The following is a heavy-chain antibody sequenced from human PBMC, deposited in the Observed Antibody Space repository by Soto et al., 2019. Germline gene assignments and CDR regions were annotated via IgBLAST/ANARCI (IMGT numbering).Heavy chain of an antibody. D-gene: IGHD7-27*01. CDR3: ARIWGPYYYYGMDV. J-gene: IGHJ6*02. CDR1: GFSLSNARMG. CDR2: IFSNDEK. Sequence: QVTLKESGPVLVKPTETLTLTCTVSGFSLSNARMGVSWIRQPPGKALEWLAHIFSNDEKSYSTSLKSRLTISTDTSKSQVVLTMTNMDPVDTATYYCARIWGPYYYYGMDVWGQGTTVTVSS. V-gene: IGHV2-26*01.